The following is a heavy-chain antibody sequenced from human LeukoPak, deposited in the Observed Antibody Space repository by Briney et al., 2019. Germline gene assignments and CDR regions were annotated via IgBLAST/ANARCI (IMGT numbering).Heavy chain of an antibody. V-gene: IGHV4-59*08. CDR2: IYYSGST. Sequence: PSETLSLTCTVSGGSISSYYWSWIRQPPGKGLEWIGYIYYSGSTNYNPSLKSRVTISVDTSKNQFSLKLSSVTAADTAVYYCARLGDYCSGGSCYDGGWFDYWGQGTLVTVSS. D-gene: IGHD2-15*01. CDR3: ARLGDYCSGGSCYDGGWFDY. CDR1: GGSISSYY. J-gene: IGHJ4*02.